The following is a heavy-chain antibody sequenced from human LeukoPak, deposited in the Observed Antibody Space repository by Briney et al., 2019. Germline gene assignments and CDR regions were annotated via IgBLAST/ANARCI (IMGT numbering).Heavy chain of an antibody. V-gene: IGHV4-34*01. CDR2: INHSGST. CDR3: ASYPPWLVRDYFDY. Sequence: PSETLSLTCAVYGGSFSGYYWSWIRQPPGKGLEWIGEINHSGSTNYNPSLKSRVTISVDTSKNQFSLKLSSVAAADTAVYYCASYPPWLVRDYFDYWGQGTLVTVSS. CDR1: GGSFSGYY. J-gene: IGHJ4*02. D-gene: IGHD6-19*01.